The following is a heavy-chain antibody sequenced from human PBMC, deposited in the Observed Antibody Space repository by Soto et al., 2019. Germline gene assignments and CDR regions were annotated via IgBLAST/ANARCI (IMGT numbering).Heavy chain of an antibody. CDR1: GFTFSSYA. CDR2: ISGSGGST. V-gene: IGHV3-23*01. D-gene: IGHD7-27*01. J-gene: IGHJ4*02. CDR3: AKDPLVELGIRPPYFDY. Sequence: GGSLRLSCAASGFTFSSYAMSWVRQAPGKGLEWVSAISGSGGSTYYADSVKGRFTISRDNSKNTLYLQMNSLRAEDTAVYYCAKDPLVELGIRPPYFDYWGQGTLVTVSS.